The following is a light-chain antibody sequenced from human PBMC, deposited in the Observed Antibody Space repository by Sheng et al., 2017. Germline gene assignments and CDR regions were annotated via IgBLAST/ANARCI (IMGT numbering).Light chain of an antibody. CDR2: QDD. CDR3: QAWDSNTGVV. J-gene: IGLJ2*01. Sequence: SYELTQSPSVSVSPGQTASITCSGDKLGDKYVCWYQQKPGQSPVVVIYQDDKRPSGIPERFSGSNSGNTATLTISGTQAMDEADYYCQAWDSNTGVVFGGGTKLTVL. V-gene: IGLV3-1*01. CDR1: KLGDKY.